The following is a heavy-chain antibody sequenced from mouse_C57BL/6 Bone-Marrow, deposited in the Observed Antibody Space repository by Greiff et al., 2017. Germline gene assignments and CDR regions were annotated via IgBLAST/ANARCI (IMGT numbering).Heavy chain of an antibody. D-gene: IGHD2-5*01. V-gene: IGHV1-64*01. J-gene: IGHJ3*01. Sequence: QVQLQQPGAELVKPGASVKLSCKASGYTFTSYWMHWVKQRPGQGLEWIGMIHPNSGSTNYNEKFKSKATLTVDKSSSTAYMQLSSLTSEDSAVYYCARLYYYSTLAYWGQGTLVTVSA. CDR2: IHPNSGST. CDR3: ARLYYYSTLAY. CDR1: GYTFTSYW.